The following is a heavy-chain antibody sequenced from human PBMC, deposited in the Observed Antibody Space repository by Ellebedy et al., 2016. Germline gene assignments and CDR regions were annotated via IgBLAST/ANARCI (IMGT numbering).Heavy chain of an antibody. CDR1: GFTFSTYW. V-gene: IGHV3-7*01. CDR3: ARDGLWSRDV. J-gene: IGHJ6*04. CDR2: IKKDGSEK. D-gene: IGHD2-21*01. Sequence: GESLKISCVASGFTFSTYWMSWVRQAPGKGLEWVANIKKDGSEKYYVDSVKGRFTISRDNAKNSLYLQINSLSAEDTAVYYYARDGLWSRDVWGKGTTVTVSS.